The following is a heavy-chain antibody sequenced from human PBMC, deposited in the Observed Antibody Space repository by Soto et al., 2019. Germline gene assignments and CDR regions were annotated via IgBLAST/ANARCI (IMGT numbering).Heavy chain of an antibody. CDR2: IAYDGSNK. CDR3: AKENGPGRITVVRLVINPLHYGMEV. J-gene: IGHJ6*01. V-gene: IGHV3-30*18. Sequence: QVQLVESGGGVVQPGRSLRLSCAASGFTFSSYGMHWVRQAPGKGLEWVAVIAYDGSNKYYADSVKGRFTISRDNSKNPLYLQMNSLRAEDTAVYYCAKENGPGRITVVRLVINPLHYGMEVWGPGTTVTVS. D-gene: IGHD3-10*01. CDR1: GFTFSSYG.